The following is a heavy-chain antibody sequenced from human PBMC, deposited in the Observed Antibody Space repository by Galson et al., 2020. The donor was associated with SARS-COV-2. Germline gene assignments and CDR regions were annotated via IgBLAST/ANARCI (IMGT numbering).Heavy chain of an antibody. D-gene: IGHD7-27*01. V-gene: IGHV3-48*03. CDR1: GLTFSNTE. CDR2: ISMSGITI. J-gene: IGHJ5*01. CDR3: ATGDVWFES. Sequence: GGSLRLSCAASGLTFSNTEMNWVRQAPGKGLEWLSYISMSGITIYYADSVKGRFTISRDNAENSLYLQMNILRAEDTGIYYCATGDVWFESWGQGTLVTVSS.